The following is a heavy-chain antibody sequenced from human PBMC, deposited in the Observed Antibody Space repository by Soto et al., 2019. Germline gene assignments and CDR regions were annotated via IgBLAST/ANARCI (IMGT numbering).Heavy chain of an antibody. Sequence: GGSLRLSCAASGFTFSSYWMSWVRQAPGKGLEWVANIKQDGSEKYYVDSVKGRFTISRDNAKNSLYLQMNSLRAEDTAVYYCARGERYFWSGYFSDWGQGTLVTVSS. J-gene: IGHJ4*02. CDR3: ARGERYFWSGYFSD. CDR1: GFTFSSYW. V-gene: IGHV3-7*01. CDR2: IKQDGSEK. D-gene: IGHD3-3*01.